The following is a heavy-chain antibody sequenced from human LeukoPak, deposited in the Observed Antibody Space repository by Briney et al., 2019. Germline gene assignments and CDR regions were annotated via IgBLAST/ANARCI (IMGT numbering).Heavy chain of an antibody. CDR1: GGSISSGSYY. D-gene: IGHD4-11*01. V-gene: IGHV4-61*02. J-gene: IGHJ4*02. CDR2: IYTSGST. CDR3: AGYSNTLDY. Sequence: SETLSLTCTVSGGSISSGSYYWSWIRQPAGKGLEWIGRIYTSGSTNYNPSLKSRVTISVDTSKNQFSLKLSSVTAADTAVYYCAGYSNTLDYWGQGTLVTVSS.